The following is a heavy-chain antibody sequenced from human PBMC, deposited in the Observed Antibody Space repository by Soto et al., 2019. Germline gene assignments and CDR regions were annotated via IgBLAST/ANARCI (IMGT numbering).Heavy chain of an antibody. Sequence: QVQLVQSGAEVKKPGSSVKVSCKASGGTFSSYAISWVRQAPGQGLEWMGGIIPIFGTANYAQKFQGRVTITADDSTSTAYMELSSLRSEDTAVYYCAKALPPYDSSGQNWFDPWGQGTLVTVSS. D-gene: IGHD3-22*01. CDR1: GGTFSSYA. CDR3: AKALPPYDSSGQNWFDP. J-gene: IGHJ5*02. CDR2: IIPIFGTA. V-gene: IGHV1-69*01.